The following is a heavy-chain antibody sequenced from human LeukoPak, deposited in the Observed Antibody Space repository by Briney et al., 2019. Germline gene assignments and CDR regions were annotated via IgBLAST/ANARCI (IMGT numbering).Heavy chain of an antibody. V-gene: IGHV3-43*01. D-gene: IGHD2-21*01. CDR3: AKGVGRGVIGWFDP. Sequence: GGSLRLSCAASGFTFDDYTMQWVRQAPGKGLEWVSLLSWDGGSTYYADSVKGRFTISRDNSKNSLYLQMNSLRTEDTALYYCAKGVGRGVIGWFDPWGQGTLVTVSS. J-gene: IGHJ5*02. CDR1: GFTFDDYT. CDR2: LSWDGGST.